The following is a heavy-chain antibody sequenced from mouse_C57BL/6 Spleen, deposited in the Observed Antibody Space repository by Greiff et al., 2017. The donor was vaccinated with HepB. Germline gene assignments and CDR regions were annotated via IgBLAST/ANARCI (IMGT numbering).Heavy chain of an antibody. V-gene: IGHV1-81*01. CDR3: ARREGDGYYGAMDY. D-gene: IGHD2-3*01. CDR1: GYTFTSYG. CDR2: IYPRSGNT. J-gene: IGHJ4*01. Sequence: QVQLKQSGAELARPGASVKLSCKASGYTFTSYGISWVKQRTGQGLEWIGEIYPRSGNTYYNEKFKGKATLTADKSSSTAYMELRSLTSEDSAVYFCARREGDGYYGAMDYWGQGTSVTVSS.